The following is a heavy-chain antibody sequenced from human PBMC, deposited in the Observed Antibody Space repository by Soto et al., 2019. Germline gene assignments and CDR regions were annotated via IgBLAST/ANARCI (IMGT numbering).Heavy chain of an antibody. CDR3: ASLTSWSQEYYYGMDV. J-gene: IGHJ6*02. D-gene: IGHD2-2*01. CDR2: IRSKGYGGTT. Sequence: HPGGSLRLSCTGSGFTFGDFGMSWFRQAPGKGLEWLSFIRSKGYGGTTESAASVRGRSITSRDDSKSIAYLQMNSLKTEDTAVYYCASLTSWSQEYYYGMDVWGQGTTVTVSS. CDR1: GFTFGDFG. V-gene: IGHV3-49*03.